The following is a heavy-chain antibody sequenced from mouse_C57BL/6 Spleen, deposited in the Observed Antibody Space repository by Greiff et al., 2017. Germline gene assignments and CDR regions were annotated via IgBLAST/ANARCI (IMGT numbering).Heavy chain of an antibody. CDR3: ARGLLRYWCAY. J-gene: IGHJ3*01. D-gene: IGHD1-1*01. Sequence: EVQLQQSGPELVKPGASVKISCKASGYTFTDYYMNWVKQSHGKSLEWIGDINPNNGGTSYNQKFKGKATLTVDKSSSTAYMDLRSLTSEDSAVSYCARGLLRYWCAYWGKGTLVTVSA. CDR2: INPNNGGT. CDR1: GYTFTDYY. V-gene: IGHV1-26*01.